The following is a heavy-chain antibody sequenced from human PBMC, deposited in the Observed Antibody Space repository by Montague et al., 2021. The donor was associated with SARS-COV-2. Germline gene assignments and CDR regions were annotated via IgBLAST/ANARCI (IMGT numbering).Heavy chain of an antibody. D-gene: IGHD6-19*01. CDR1: GGSISSSNW. J-gene: IGHJ4*02. CDR2: IYHSGST. Sequence: SETLSLTCAVSGGSISSSNWWSWVRQPPGKGLEWIGEIYHSGSTNYNPSLKSRVTISVDKSKNQFSLKLSSVTAEDTAVYYFARGLGWLRGYFDYWGQGTLVTVSS. V-gene: IGHV4-4*02. CDR3: ARGLGWLRGYFDY.